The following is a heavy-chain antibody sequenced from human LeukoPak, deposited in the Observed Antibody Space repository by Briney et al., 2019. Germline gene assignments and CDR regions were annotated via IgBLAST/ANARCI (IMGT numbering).Heavy chain of an antibody. V-gene: IGHV1-3*01. CDR2: INAGNGNT. CDR1: GYTFTSYA. D-gene: IGHD3-22*01. J-gene: IGHJ2*01. Sequence: ASVKVSCKASGYTFTSYAMHWVRQAPGQRLEWMGWINAGNGNTKYSQKFQGRVTITADESTSTAYMELSSLRSEDTAVYYCARAHALEDYYDSSGYYRGFDLWGRGTLVTVSS. CDR3: ARAHALEDYYDSSGYYRGFDL.